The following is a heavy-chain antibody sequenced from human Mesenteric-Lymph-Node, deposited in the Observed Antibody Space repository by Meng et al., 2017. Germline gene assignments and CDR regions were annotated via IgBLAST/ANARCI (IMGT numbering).Heavy chain of an antibody. J-gene: IGHJ4*02. CDR2: IYYSGTT. CDR1: GGSINVHY. V-gene: IGHV4-59*11. CDR3: ARVTGAVNYDILTGFDY. D-gene: IGHD3-9*01. Sequence: GSLRLSCTVSGGSINVHYWSWIRQPPGKGLEWIGHIYYSGTTNYNPSLKSRVTISVDTSKNQFSLKLSSVTAADTAVYYCARVTGAVNYDILTGFDYWGQGTLVTVSS.